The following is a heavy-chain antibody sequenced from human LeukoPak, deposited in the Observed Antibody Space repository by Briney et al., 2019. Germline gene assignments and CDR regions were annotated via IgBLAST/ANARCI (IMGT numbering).Heavy chain of an antibody. J-gene: IGHJ4*02. V-gene: IGHV4-59*12. Sequence: SETLSLTCTVSGGSISGYYWSWVRQSPGKAPEWIGYIFYNGNTNYNPSLKSRVTISVDTSENQFSLKLSSVSAADTAVYYCAREFTFWGQGILVTVSS. CDR2: IFYNGNT. CDR3: AREFTF. CDR1: GGSISGYY. D-gene: IGHD3-16*01.